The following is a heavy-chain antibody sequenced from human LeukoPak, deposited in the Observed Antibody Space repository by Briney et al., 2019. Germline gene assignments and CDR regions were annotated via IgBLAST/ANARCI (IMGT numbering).Heavy chain of an antibody. Sequence: PGGSLRLSCAASGFTFSSYAMNWVRQAPGKGLELVSGISGSGGSTYYADSVKGRFTISRDNARNTLYLQMNSLRAEDTAVYYCARTTRQSSFDYWGQGTLVTVSS. J-gene: IGHJ4*02. V-gene: IGHV3-23*01. CDR1: GFTFSSYA. CDR3: ARTTRQSSFDY. CDR2: ISGSGGST. D-gene: IGHD1-7*01.